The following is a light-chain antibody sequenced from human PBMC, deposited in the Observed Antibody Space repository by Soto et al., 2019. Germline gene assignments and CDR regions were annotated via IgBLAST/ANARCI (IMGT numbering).Light chain of an antibody. CDR2: DVS. CDR1: SSDVGGYNY. V-gene: IGLV2-14*01. CDR3: SSYRSSRIXV. Sequence: QSALTQPASVSGSPGQSSTISCTGTSSDVGGYNYVSWYQQHPGKAPKLMIYDVSNRPSGVSNRFSGSKSGNTASLTISGLQAEDEADYYCSSYRSSRIXVFGTGTKVTVL. J-gene: IGLJ1*01.